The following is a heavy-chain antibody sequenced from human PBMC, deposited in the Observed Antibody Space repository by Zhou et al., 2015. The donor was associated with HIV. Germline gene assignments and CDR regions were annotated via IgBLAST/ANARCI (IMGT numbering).Heavy chain of an antibody. CDR1: GGTFSNYG. CDR2: IIPIFGSA. V-gene: IGHV1-69*12. CDR3: ARDPISAITFGGAPVPYYFDY. J-gene: IGHJ4*02. Sequence: QVQLVQSGAEVKKPGSSVKVSCKASGGTFSNYGVSWVRQAPGQGLEWMGGIIPIFGSANYAQRFQGRVTITADESTSTAYMELSSLRSEDTAVYYCARDPISAITFGGAPVPYYFDYWGQGTLVTVSS. D-gene: IGHD3-16*01.